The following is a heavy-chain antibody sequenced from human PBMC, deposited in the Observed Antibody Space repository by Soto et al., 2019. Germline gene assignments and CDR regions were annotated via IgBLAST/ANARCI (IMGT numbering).Heavy chain of an antibody. J-gene: IGHJ5*02. CDR1: GFSLSDVRLG. Sequence: QVTLKESGPVLVQPTETLTLTCTVSGFSLSDVRLGVSWIRQPPGQSLEWLAHIFSNDERSYTTSLKSRLTISEDTSKSQVVLTMTNVDPVDTATYYCARAGYCSDTSCYERRQDWFDPWGQGTLVTVSS. D-gene: IGHD2-2*01. CDR2: IFSNDER. V-gene: IGHV2-26*01. CDR3: ARAGYCSDTSCYERRQDWFDP.